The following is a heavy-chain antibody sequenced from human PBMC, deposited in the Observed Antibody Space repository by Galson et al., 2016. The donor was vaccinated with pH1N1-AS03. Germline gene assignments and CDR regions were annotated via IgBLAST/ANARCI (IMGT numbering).Heavy chain of an antibody. CDR3: TRDGAAHDYHDYGMDV. CDR1: GGTFGNYA. CDR2: IVPVFGTT. Sequence: VKVSCKASGGTFGNYAVSWVRLAPGQGLEWLGAIVPVFGTTNYAQTLQGRLTITADASTSTANMELSGLRLDDTALDYCTRDGAAHDYHDYGMDVWGQGTTVTVSS. D-gene: IGHD6-6*01. V-gene: IGHV1-69*13. J-gene: IGHJ6*02.